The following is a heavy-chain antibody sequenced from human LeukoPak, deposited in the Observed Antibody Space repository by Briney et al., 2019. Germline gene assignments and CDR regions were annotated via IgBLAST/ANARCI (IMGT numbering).Heavy chain of an antibody. J-gene: IGHJ6*02. CDR1: EFTFSIYG. V-gene: IGHV3-30*18. CDR3: AKEKGSGSYYNYQYGMDV. D-gene: IGHD3-10*01. Sequence: PGGSLRLSCAASEFTFSIYGMHWVRQAPGKGLEWVAVISLEGGNKVYADSVKGRVTISRDNSKNTLSLQMNSLRAEDTAVYYCAKEKGSGSYYNYQYGMDVWGQGTTVTVSS. CDR2: ISLEGGNK.